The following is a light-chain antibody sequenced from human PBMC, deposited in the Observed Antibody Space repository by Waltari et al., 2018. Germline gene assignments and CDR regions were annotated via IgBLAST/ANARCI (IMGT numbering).Light chain of an antibody. Sequence: QSALTQPASVSGSPGQSITISCTRSSSYLGGYSFVSWYQQHPGKAPKLMIYDVGNRPSGVSNRFSGSKSGNTASLTISGLQPEDEADYYCSSYTSIIPPFLFGTGTKVTVL. CDR2: DVG. CDR3: SSYTSIIPPFL. J-gene: IGLJ1*01. V-gene: IGLV2-14*01. CDR1: SSYLGGYSF.